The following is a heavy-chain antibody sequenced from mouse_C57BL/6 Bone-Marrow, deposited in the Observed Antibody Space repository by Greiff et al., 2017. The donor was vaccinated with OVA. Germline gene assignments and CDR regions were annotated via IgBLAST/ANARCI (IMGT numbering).Heavy chain of an antibody. D-gene: IGHD1-1*01. J-gene: IGHJ4*01. CDR2: SRNKANDYTT. CDR1: GFTFSDFY. CDR3: ARDAPYYGSSGDYAMDY. Sequence: EVQVVESGGGLVQSGRSLRLSCATSGFTFSDFYMEWVRQAPGQGLEWIAASRNKANDYTTEYSASVKGRFIVSRDTSQSIRYLQMNALRAEDTAIYYCARDAPYYGSSGDYAMDYWGQGTSVTVSS. V-gene: IGHV7-1*01.